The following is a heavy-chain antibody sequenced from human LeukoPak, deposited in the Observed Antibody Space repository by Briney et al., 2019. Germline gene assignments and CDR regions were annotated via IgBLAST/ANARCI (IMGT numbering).Heavy chain of an antibody. D-gene: IGHD6-19*01. Sequence: GGSLRLSCAASGFTFSSYGMHWVRQDPGKGLEWVAVIWYDGSNKYYADSVKGRFTISRDNSKNTLYLQMNSLRAEDTAVYYCAKEGKQWLASYYFDYWGQGTLVTVSS. V-gene: IGHV3-33*06. J-gene: IGHJ4*02. CDR1: GFTFSSYG. CDR3: AKEGKQWLASYYFDY. CDR2: IWYDGSNK.